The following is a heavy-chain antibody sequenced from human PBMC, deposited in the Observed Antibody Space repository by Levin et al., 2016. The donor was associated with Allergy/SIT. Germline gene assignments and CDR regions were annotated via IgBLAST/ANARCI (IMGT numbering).Heavy chain of an antibody. Sequence: SETLSLTCTVSGGSISSSSYYWGWIRQPPGKGLEWIGSIYYSGSTYYNPSLKSRVTISVDTSKNQFSLKLSSVTAADTAVYYCASHLERIVGAKVFDYWGQGTLVTVSS. V-gene: IGHV4-39*01. CDR2: IYYSGST. CDR3: ASHLERIVGAKVFDY. CDR1: GGSISSSSYY. J-gene: IGHJ4*02. D-gene: IGHD1-26*01.